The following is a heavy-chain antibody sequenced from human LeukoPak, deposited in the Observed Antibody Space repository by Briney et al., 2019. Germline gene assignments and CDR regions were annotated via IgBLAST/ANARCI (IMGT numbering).Heavy chain of an antibody. CDR3: ASFRGAIPDYYYYGMDV. Sequence: VASVKVSCKASGYTFTSYDINWVRQATGQGLEWMGWMNPNSGNTGYAQKFQGRVTMTRNTSISTAYMELSSLRSEDTAVYYCASFRGAIPDYYYYGMDVWGQGTTVTVSS. CDR1: GYTFTSYD. J-gene: IGHJ6*02. D-gene: IGHD4/OR15-4a*01. CDR2: MNPNSGNT. V-gene: IGHV1-8*01.